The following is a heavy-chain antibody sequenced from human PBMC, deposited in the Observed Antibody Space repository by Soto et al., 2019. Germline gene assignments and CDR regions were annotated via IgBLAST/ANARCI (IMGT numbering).Heavy chain of an antibody. J-gene: IGHJ6*02. CDR1: GFTFSSYD. D-gene: IGHD3-3*01. CDR2: IGTAGDT. CDR3: ARARSDSKYYDFWSGYYTPYYYGMDV. V-gene: IGHV3-13*01. Sequence: GGSLRLSCAASGFTFSSYDMHWVRQATGKGLEWVSAIGTAGDTYYPGSVKGRFTISRENAKNSLYLQMNSPRAEDTAVYYCARARSDSKYYDFWSGYYTPYYYGMDVWGQGTTVTVSS.